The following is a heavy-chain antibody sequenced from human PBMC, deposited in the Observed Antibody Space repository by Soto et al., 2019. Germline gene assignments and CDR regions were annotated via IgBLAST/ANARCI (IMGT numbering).Heavy chain of an antibody. CDR1: GFTFSIYA. V-gene: IGHV3-23*01. J-gene: IGHJ4*02. CDR3: AKDAPGSGWLSDY. D-gene: IGHD3-22*01. Sequence: GGSLRLSCAASGFTFSIYAMSWVRQAPGKGLEWVSTISGNGGTSYADFVRGRFTISRDNSKNTLYLQMNSLSVDDTAVYYCAKDAPGSGWLSDYWGQGTLVTVSS. CDR2: ISGNGGT.